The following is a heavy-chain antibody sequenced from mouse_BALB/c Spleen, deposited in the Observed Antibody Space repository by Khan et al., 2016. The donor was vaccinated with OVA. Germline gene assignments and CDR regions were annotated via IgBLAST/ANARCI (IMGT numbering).Heavy chain of an antibody. V-gene: IGHV5-17*02. CDR1: GFTFSRFG. CDR3: ARDSNFDY. CDR2: ISSGSSTI. J-gene: IGHJ2*01. Sequence: EVELVESGGGLVQPGGSRKLSCAASGFTFSRFGMHWVRQAPEKGLEWVAYISSGSSTIYYVDTVKGRFTISRDHPKKTLFLQMTSLRSEDTAMYYCARDSNFDYWGQGTTLTVSS.